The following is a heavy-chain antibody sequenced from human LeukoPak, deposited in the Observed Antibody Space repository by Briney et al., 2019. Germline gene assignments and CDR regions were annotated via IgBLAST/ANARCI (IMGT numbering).Heavy chain of an antibody. CDR1: GFTFSSFD. V-gene: IGHV3-13*01. D-gene: IGHD1-1*01. Sequence: GGSLRLSCAASGFTFSSFDMHWVRQPTGQGLEWVSTIGTASDTYYPGSVEGRFTLSRDNAKNSLYLRMNSLTAGDTAVYYCARGPPRGKYYYMDVWGKGTTVTVSS. J-gene: IGHJ6*03. CDR3: ARGPPRGKYYYMDV. CDR2: IGTASDT.